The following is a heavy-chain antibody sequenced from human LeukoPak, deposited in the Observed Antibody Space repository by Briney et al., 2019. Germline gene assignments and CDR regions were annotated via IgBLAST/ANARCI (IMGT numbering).Heavy chain of an antibody. CDR2: IKQGGSEI. Sequence: LGGSLRLSCSASGFTFSGFWMSWVRQAPGKGLEYVALIKQGGSEIFHMDSVKGRFTISRDNAKNTLYLQMNSLRAEDTAVYYCARDPHGYWWFDPWGQGTLVTVSS. J-gene: IGHJ5*02. V-gene: IGHV3-7*01. CDR3: ARDPHGYWWFDP. CDR1: GFTFSGFW. D-gene: IGHD5-18*01.